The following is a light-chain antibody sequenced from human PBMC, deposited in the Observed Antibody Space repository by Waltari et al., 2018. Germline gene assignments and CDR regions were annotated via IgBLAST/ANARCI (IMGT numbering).Light chain of an antibody. CDR1: QSISSY. J-gene: IGKJ2*01. CDR2: AAS. Sequence: DIQMTQSPSSLSASVGDRVTITCRASQSISSYLNWYQQKPGKAPKLLIYAASSLQSGVPSRLSGSGSGTDFTLTISSLQPEDFATYYCQHSYSTPLYTFGQGTKLEIK. CDR3: QHSYSTPLYT. V-gene: IGKV1-39*01.